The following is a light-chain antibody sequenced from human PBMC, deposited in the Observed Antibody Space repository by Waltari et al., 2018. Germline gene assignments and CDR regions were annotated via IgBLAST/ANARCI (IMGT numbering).Light chain of an antibody. J-gene: IGLJ3*02. V-gene: IGLV2-8*01. CDR2: EVN. CDR3: SSYAGTNNLV. Sequence: QSALTQPPSASGSPGQSVTISCTGTSSDVGRYDFVSWYQQHPGKVPKLIIYEVNRRPSGYPDRVSGSRSGNTASRTVSGLRPEDEADYYCSSYAGTNNLVFGGGTKLTVL. CDR1: SSDVGRYDF.